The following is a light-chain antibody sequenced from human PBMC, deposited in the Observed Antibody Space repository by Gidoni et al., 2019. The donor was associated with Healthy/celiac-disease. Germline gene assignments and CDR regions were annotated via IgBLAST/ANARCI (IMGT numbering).Light chain of an antibody. CDR2: GKN. CDR1: SLRSYY. J-gene: IGLJ2*01. CDR3: NSRDSSGNHLDVV. V-gene: IGLV3-19*01. Sequence: LTQDPAVSVALGQTVRITCQGDSLRSYYASWYQQKPGQAPVLVIYGKNNRPSGNPDRFSGSSSGNTASLTITGAQAEDEADYYCNSRDSSGNHLDVVFGGGTKLTVL.